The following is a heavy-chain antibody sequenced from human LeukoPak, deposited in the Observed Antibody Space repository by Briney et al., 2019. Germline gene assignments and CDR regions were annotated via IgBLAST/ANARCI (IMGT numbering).Heavy chain of an antibody. Sequence: PETLSLTCTVSGGSISSYYWSWIRQPPGKGLEWIGYIYYSGSTNYNPSLKSRVTISGDTSKNQFSLKLSSVTAADTAVYYCAGASYDSSGVHWGQGTLVTVSS. CDR1: GGSISSYY. V-gene: IGHV4-59*01. J-gene: IGHJ4*02. D-gene: IGHD3-22*01. CDR2: IYYSGST. CDR3: AGASYDSSGVH.